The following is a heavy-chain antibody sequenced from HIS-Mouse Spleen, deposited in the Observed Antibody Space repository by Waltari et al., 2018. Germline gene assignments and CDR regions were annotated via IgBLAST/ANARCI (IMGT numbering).Heavy chain of an antibody. J-gene: IGHJ3*02. CDR1: GYTFTSYG. D-gene: IGHD1-26*01. CDR2: ISAYNGNT. Sequence: QVQLVQSGAEVKKPGASVKVSCKASGYTFTSYGISWVRQSPGQGLEWMGWISAYNGNTNYAQKLQGRVTMTTDTSTSTAYMELRSLRSDDTAVYYCARVWGIVGASRDTPFDIWGQGTMVTVSS. V-gene: IGHV1-18*01. CDR3: ARVWGIVGASRDTPFDI.